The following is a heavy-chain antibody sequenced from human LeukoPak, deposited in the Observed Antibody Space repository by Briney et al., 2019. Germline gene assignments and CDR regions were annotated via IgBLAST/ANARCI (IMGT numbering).Heavy chain of an antibody. CDR1: GGSISSSSYY. J-gene: IGHJ6*03. CDR2: IYYSGST. Sequence: PSETLSLTCTVSGGSISSSSYYWGWIRQPPGEGLEWIGFIYYSGSTYYNPSLKSRVTISVDTSKNHFSLKLSSVTAADTAVYYCARAGGINYYMDVWGKGTTVTVSS. D-gene: IGHD3-16*01. V-gene: IGHV4-30-4*08. CDR3: ARAGGINYYMDV.